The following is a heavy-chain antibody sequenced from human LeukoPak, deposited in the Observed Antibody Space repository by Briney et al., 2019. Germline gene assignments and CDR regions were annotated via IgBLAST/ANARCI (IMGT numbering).Heavy chain of an antibody. CDR1: GYTFTSYD. D-gene: IGHD5-18*01. J-gene: IGHJ4*02. CDR2: MNPNSGNT. CDR3: ARVEMGYSYGSDY. V-gene: IGHV1-8*01. Sequence: ASVKVSCKASGYTFTSYDINWVRQATGQGLEWMGWMNPNSGNTGYAQKFQGRVTMTRDTSISTAYMELSRLRSDDTAVYYCARVEMGYSYGSDYWGQGTLVTVSS.